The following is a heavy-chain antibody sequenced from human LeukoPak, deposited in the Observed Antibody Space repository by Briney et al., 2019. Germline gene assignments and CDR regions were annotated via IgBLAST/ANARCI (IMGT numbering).Heavy chain of an antibody. Sequence: GASVKVSCKASGGTFSSYAISWVRQAPGQGLEWMGGIIPIFGTANYAQKFQGSVTITADESTSTAYMELSSLRSEDTAVYCCARRAYYDFWSGFDYWGQGTLVTVSS. J-gene: IGHJ4*02. CDR1: GGTFSSYA. D-gene: IGHD3-3*01. V-gene: IGHV1-69*13. CDR3: ARRAYYDFWSGFDY. CDR2: IIPIFGTA.